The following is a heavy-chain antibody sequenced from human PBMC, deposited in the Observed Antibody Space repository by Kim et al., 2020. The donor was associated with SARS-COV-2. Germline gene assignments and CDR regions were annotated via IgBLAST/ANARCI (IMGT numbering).Heavy chain of an antibody. V-gene: IGHV3-30*01. D-gene: IGHD3-9*01. Sequence: YVKGRCTISRDNSKNTLYLKMNSLRAEDTAVYYCARAFIYYDILTGYPGYWGQGTLVTVSS. CDR3: ARAFIYYDILTGYPGY. J-gene: IGHJ4*02.